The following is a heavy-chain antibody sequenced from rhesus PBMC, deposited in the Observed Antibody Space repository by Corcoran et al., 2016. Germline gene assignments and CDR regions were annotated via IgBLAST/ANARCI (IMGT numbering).Heavy chain of an antibody. Sequence: QVQLVQSGAEVKKPGSSVKVSCKASGYTFTDYYMPWVRQAPGQGLEWMGESNPKTGGANYAQKFQGRVTMTRDTSTSTAYMELSSLRSEDTAVYYCARAAFDSWGQGVLVTVSS. CDR3: ARAAFDS. CDR2: SNPKTGGA. CDR1: GYTFTDYY. J-gene: IGHJ4*01. V-gene: IGHV1-138*01.